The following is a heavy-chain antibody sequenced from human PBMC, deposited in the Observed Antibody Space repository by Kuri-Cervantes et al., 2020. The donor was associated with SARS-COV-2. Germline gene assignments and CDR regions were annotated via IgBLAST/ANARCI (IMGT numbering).Heavy chain of an antibody. Sequence: GESLKISCVASGFAFSNYGMHWVRQAPGKGLEWVAVIWYDGRNKYYAESVKGRFTISRDNSKNTLYLQMNSLRAEDTAVYYCARDSEGSTAVRPGYFYGMDVWGQGTTVTVSS. V-gene: IGHV3-33*01. CDR3: ARDSEGSTAVRPGYFYGMDV. CDR2: IWYDGRNK. J-gene: IGHJ6*02. D-gene: IGHD6-6*01. CDR1: GFAFSNYG.